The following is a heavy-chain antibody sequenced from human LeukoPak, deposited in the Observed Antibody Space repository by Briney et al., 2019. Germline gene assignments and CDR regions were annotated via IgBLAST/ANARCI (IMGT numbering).Heavy chain of an antibody. CDR1: GYTFTSYA. J-gene: IGHJ4*02. CDR2: VNPISGST. V-gene: IGHV1-2*02. CDR3: ARDDGFYD. Sequence: GASVKVSCKASGYTFTSYAMNWVRQAPGQGLEWMGWVNPISGSTKYAQNIQGRVSMTRDTSITTAYMELTSLRSDDTAVYYCARDDGFYDWGQGTLVTVSS. D-gene: IGHD3-16*01.